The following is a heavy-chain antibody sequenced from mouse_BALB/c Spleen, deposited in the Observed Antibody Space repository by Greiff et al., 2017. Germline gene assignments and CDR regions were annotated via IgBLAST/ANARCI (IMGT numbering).Heavy chain of an antibody. CDR3: ARLGREGWYFDV. CDR1: GYTFTSYT. J-gene: IGHJ1*01. V-gene: IGHV1-4*01. D-gene: IGHD4-1*01. CDR2: INPSSGYT. Sequence: VQLQQSGAELARPGASVKMSCKASGYTFTSYTMHWVKQRPGQGLEWIGYINPSSGYTNYNQKFKDKATLTADKSSSTAYMQLSSLTSEDSAVYYCARLGREGWYFDVWGAGTTVTVSS.